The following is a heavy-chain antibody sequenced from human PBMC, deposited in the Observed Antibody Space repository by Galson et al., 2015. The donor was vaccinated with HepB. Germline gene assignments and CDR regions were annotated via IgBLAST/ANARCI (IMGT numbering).Heavy chain of an antibody. CDR2: TYYRSKWYN. V-gene: IGHV6-1*01. CDR1: GDSVSSNSAA. J-gene: IGHJ5*02. D-gene: IGHD1-26*01. CDR3: ARDRVGATTSWFDP. Sequence: CAISGDSVSSNSAAWNWIRQSPSRGLEWLGRTYYRSKWYNDYAVSVKSRITINPDTSKNQFSLKLSSVTAADTAVYYCARDRVGATTSWFDPWGQGTLVTVSS.